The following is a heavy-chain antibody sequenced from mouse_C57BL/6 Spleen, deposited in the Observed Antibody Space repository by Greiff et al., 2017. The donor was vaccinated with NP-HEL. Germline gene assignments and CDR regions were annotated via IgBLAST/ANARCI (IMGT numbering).Heavy chain of an antibody. Sequence: EVQGVESGGDLVKPGGSLKLSCAASGFTFSSYGMSWVRQTPDKRLEWVATISSGGSYTYYPDSVKGRFPISSDNAKNTLYLQMSSLKSEDTAMYYCARQPDSFYAMDYWGQGTSVTVSS. V-gene: IGHV5-6*01. CDR1: GFTFSSYG. J-gene: IGHJ4*01. CDR3: ARQPDSFYAMDY. CDR2: ISSGGSYT.